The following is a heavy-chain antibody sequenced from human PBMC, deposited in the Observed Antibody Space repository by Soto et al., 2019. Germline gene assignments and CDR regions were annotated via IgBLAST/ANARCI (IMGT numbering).Heavy chain of an antibody. V-gene: IGHV2-5*02. Sequence: QITLKESGPTLVKPTQTLTLTCTFSGFSLSTSGVGVGWIRQPPGKALEWLALIYWDDDKRFSPSLKSRLTITKDTSKNQVVITMTNMDPVDTATYYCARGGYYYDSSGYDYWGQGTLVTVSS. D-gene: IGHD3-22*01. J-gene: IGHJ4*02. CDR3: ARGGYYYDSSGYDY. CDR1: GFSLSTSGVG. CDR2: IYWDDDK.